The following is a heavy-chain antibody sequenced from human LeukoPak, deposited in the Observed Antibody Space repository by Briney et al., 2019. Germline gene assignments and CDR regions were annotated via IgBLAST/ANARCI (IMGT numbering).Heavy chain of an antibody. CDR1: GFTFSSYE. V-gene: IGHV3-48*03. D-gene: IGHD1-26*01. CDR3: ARDGGSYLNYFDY. J-gene: IGHJ4*02. Sequence: GGSLRLSCAASGFTFSSYEMNWVRQAPGKGLEWVSYISSSGSTIYYADSVKGRFTISRDNAKNTLYPQMNSLRAEDTAVYYCARDGGSYLNYFDYWGQGTLVTVSS. CDR2: ISSSGSTI.